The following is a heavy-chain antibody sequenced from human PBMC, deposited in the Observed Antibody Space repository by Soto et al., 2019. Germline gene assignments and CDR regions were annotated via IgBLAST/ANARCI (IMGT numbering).Heavy chain of an antibody. V-gene: IGHV3-21*01. J-gene: IGHJ1*01. CDR2: ISSSSSYI. D-gene: IGHD3-10*01. Sequence: EVQLVESGGGLVKPGGSLRLSCAASGFTFSSYSMNWVRQAPGKGLEWVSSISSSSSYIYYADSVKGRFTISRDNAKNSLYLQMNSLRAEDTAVYYCARDLWGSGRHQPWGQGTLVTVSS. CDR3: ARDLWGSGRHQP. CDR1: GFTFSSYS.